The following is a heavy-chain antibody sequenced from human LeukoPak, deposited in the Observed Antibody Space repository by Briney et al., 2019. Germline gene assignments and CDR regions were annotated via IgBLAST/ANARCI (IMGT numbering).Heavy chain of an antibody. J-gene: IGHJ5*02. CDR1: GFRFSDYT. CDR2: IGGRGGST. CDR3: GKEGGA. Sequence: GGSLRLSCAASGFRFSDYTMTWVRQAPGKGPEWVSAIGGRGGSTYYADSLGGRFTISRGNSKDMLYLQMNSLKVEDTATYYCGKEGGAWGQGTKVTVSS. D-gene: IGHD3-16*01. V-gene: IGHV3-23*01.